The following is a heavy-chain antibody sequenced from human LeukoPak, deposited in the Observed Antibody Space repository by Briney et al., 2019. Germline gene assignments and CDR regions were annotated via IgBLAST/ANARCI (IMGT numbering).Heavy chain of an antibody. CDR3: ARDARMGYYMDV. CDR2: IIPIFGTA. D-gene: IGHD3-16*01. CDR1: GGTFSSYA. Sequence: ASVKVSCKASGGTFSSYAISWVRQAPGQGLEWMGGIIPIFGTANYAQKFQGRATITADESTSTAYMELSSLRSEDTAVYYCARDARMGYYMDVWGKGTTVTVSS. J-gene: IGHJ6*03. V-gene: IGHV1-69*13.